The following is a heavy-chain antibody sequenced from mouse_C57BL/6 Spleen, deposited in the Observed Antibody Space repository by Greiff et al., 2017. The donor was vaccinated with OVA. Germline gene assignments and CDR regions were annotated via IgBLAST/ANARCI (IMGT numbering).Heavy chain of an antibody. D-gene: IGHD2-1*01. J-gene: IGHJ4*01. CDR1: GYAFTNYL. V-gene: IGHV1-54*01. Sequence: QVQLKQSGAELVRPGTSVKVSCKASGYAFTNYLIEWVKQRPGQGLEWIGVINPGSGGTNYNEKFKGKATLTADKSSSTAYMQLSSLTSEDSAVYFCARYGNYEGAMDYWGQGTSVTVSS. CDR3: ARYGNYEGAMDY. CDR2: INPGSGGT.